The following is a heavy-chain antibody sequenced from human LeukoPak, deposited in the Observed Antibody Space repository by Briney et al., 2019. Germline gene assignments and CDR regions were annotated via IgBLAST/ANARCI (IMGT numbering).Heavy chain of an antibody. CDR3: ARVDYGGGR. CDR1: GFTLSSHL. J-gene: IGHJ4*02. Sequence: TGGSLRLSCAASGFTLSSHLMHWVRQAPGKGLVWVSRISSDGTYTNYADSVRGRFTISRDNAKNTLYLQMNSLRAEDTAVYYCARVDYGGGRWGQGTLVTVSS. D-gene: IGHD4-23*01. CDR2: ISSDGTYT. V-gene: IGHV3-74*01.